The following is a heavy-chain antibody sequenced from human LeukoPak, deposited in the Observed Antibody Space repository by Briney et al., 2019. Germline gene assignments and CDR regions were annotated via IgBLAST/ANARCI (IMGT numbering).Heavy chain of an antibody. CDR3: ARDVYEGAFDI. D-gene: IGHD2/OR15-2a*01. J-gene: IGHJ3*02. CDR1: GGTFSSYA. V-gene: IGHV1-69*05. Sequence: SVKVSCKASGGTFSSYAISWVRQAPGQGLEWMGGIIPIFGTANYAQKFQGRVTMTRDTSTSTVYMELSSLRSEDTAVYYCARDVYEGAFDIWGQGTMVTVSS. CDR2: IIPIFGTA.